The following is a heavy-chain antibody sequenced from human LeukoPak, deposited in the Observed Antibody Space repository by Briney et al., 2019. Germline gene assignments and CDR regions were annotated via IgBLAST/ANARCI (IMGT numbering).Heavy chain of an antibody. D-gene: IGHD3-22*01. CDR1: GGSISSGGYY. V-gene: IGHV4-31*03. CDR3: ARDGHYYDSSGYYVSWFDP. Sequence: SETLSLTCTVSGGSISSGGYYWSWIRQHPGKGLEWIGYIYYSGSTYYNPSLKSRVTISVDTSKNQFSPKLSSVTAADTAVYYCARDGHYYDSSGYYVSWFDPWGQGTLVTVSS. J-gene: IGHJ5*02. CDR2: IYYSGST.